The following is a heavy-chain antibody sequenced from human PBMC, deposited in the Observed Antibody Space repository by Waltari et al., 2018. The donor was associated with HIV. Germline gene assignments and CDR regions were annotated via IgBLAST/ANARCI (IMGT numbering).Heavy chain of an antibody. CDR1: GFTFSNYA. V-gene: IGHV3-23*01. Sequence: EVQLLESGGGLVQPGGSLRISCAASGFTFSNYAMIWVRQDPGKGREWVSAISGSAVTTYYADPVKGRFTSSRDNSKNTLYLQMNSLRADDTAVYYCAKDRAAVIIIPNFDYWGQGTLVTVSS. CDR2: ISGSAVTT. D-gene: IGHD3-3*01. J-gene: IGHJ4*02. CDR3: AKDRAAVIIIPNFDY.